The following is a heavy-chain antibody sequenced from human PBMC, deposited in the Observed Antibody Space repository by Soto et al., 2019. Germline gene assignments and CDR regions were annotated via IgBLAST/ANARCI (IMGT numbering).Heavy chain of an antibody. V-gene: IGHV1-8*01. Sequence: QVQLVQSGAEVKKPGASVKVSCKASGYTFTSYDIIWVRQATGQGLEWMGWMNPSTGNTDSAEKFQGRLTMTRNTXISTVYKELSSLTFEDTAVYYCARGRIIVAGGFDPWGQGTLVTVSS. J-gene: IGHJ5*01. CDR3: ARGRIIVAGGFDP. CDR2: MNPSTGNT. D-gene: IGHD6-19*01. CDR1: GYTFTSYD.